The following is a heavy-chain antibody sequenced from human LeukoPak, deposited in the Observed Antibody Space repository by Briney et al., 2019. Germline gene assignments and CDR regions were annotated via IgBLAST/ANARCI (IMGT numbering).Heavy chain of an antibody. CDR3: AGKLGGYFDY. CDR1: GFTFSSYS. Sequence: GGSLRLSCAASGFTFSSYSMNWVRQAPGKGLEWVSYISSSSSTIYYADSVKGRFTISRDNAKNSLYLQMNSLRAEDTAVYYCAGKLGGYFDYWGQGTLVTVSS. D-gene: IGHD4-23*01. V-gene: IGHV3-48*01. CDR2: ISSSSSTI. J-gene: IGHJ4*02.